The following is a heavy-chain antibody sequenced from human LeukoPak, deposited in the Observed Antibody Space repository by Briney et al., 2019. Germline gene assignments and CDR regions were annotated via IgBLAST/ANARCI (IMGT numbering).Heavy chain of an antibody. D-gene: IGHD6-19*01. CDR3: ARDGIAVALDAFDI. J-gene: IGHJ3*02. V-gene: IGHV1-18*01. CDR2: ISAYNGNT. Sequence: ASVKVSCKASGHTFTSYGISWVRQAPGQGLEGMGWISAYNGNTNHAQKLQGRVTMTTDTSTSTAYMELRSLRSDDTAVYYCARDGIAVALDAFDIWSQGTMVTVSS. CDR1: GHTFTSYG.